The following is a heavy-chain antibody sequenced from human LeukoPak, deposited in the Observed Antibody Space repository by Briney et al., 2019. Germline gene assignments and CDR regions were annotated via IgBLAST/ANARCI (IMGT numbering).Heavy chain of an antibody. D-gene: IGHD6-19*01. Sequence: ASVNVSCKASGYTFTSYYMHWLRQAPGQGLEWMGIINPSGGNTNYAQKFQGRVTMTRDTSTSTVFMEVNSLRSEDTAMYYCAREGPGSRCFFDYWGQGTLVTVSS. J-gene: IGHJ4*02. V-gene: IGHV1-46*01. CDR3: AREGPGSRCFFDY. CDR1: GYTFTSYY. CDR2: INPSGGNT.